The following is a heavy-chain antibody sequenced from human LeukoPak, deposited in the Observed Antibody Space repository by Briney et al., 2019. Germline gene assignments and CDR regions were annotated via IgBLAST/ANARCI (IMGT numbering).Heavy chain of an antibody. Sequence: PGGSLRLSCIASGFTFGDYAMSWVRQAPGKGLEWVGFIRGKAYGGTTEYAASVKGRFTISRDDSKNIAYLQMNSLKTEDTAVYYCTSRANDIVVVTAPNDYWGQGTLVTVSS. D-gene: IGHD2-21*02. CDR1: GFTFGDYA. V-gene: IGHV3-49*04. CDR3: TSRANDIVVVTAPNDY. CDR2: IRGKAYGGTT. J-gene: IGHJ4*02.